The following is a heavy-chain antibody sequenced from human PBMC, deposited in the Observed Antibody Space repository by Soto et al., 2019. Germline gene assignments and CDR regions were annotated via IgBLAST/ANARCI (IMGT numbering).Heavy chain of an antibody. V-gene: IGHV6-1*01. J-gene: IGHJ6*02. CDR1: GDSVSSSSAA. Sequence: KASETLSLTCDISGDSVSSSSAAWNWIRQSPSRGLEWLGRTYYRSKWIHEYTLSMESRITINPDTSKNQFSLHIYSVTPEDTAVYYCAGVVWFRGMDVWGQGTPVTVSS. CDR3: AGVVWFRGMDV. CDR2: TYYRSKWIH. D-gene: IGHD3-16*01.